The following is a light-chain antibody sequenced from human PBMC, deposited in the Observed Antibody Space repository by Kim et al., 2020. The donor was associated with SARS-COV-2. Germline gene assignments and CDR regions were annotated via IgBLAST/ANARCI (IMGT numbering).Light chain of an antibody. J-gene: IGKJ1*01. CDR3: QKYNSAPWT. V-gene: IGKV1-27*01. CDR1: QDIKNY. Sequence: DIKMAQSPSSLSASVGDRVTITCRASQDIKNYLAWYRQKPGKVPEVLIYAASILQSGVPSRISGSGSGTDFTLTINSLQPEDVATYYCQKYNSAPWTFGQGTKVDIK. CDR2: AAS.